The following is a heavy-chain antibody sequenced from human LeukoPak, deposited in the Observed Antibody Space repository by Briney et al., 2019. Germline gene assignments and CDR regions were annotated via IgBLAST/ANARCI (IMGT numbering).Heavy chain of an antibody. J-gene: IGHJ4*02. CDR2: ISTSGGST. CDR3: ALRGGQPDHFDY. Sequence: PGGSLRLSCAASGYTFSSHAMSWVRQAPGKGLEWVSAISTSGGSTYYADSVKGRFTISRDNSRNTLYLQMNSLRAEDTAIYYCALRGGQPDHFDYWGQGTLVTVSP. D-gene: IGHD3-10*01. CDR1: GYTFSSHA. V-gene: IGHV3-23*01.